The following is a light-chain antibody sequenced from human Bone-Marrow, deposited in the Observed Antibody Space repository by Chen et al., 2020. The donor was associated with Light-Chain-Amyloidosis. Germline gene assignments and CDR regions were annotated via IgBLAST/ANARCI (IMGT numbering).Light chain of an antibody. CDR2: KAV. Sequence: DTQMTQFPSILSASEGDRATITCRASQSISTWLAWYQQKPGKAPKLLIYKAVNLESGVPSRFSGSGSGTEFTLTIGSLQPDDFATYYYQQYNSWTFGQGTKVEIK. CDR3: QQYNSWT. V-gene: IGKV1-5*03. J-gene: IGKJ1*01. CDR1: QSISTW.